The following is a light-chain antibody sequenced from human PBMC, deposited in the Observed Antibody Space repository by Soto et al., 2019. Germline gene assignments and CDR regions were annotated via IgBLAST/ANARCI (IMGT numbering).Light chain of an antibody. J-gene: IGKJ1*01. V-gene: IGKV1-39*01. CDR1: QSISSF. CDR3: QQSFITPRT. Sequence: DLQMTQSPSSLSASVGDRVMITCRPSQSISSFLNWYQQKPGKSPSLLIHGATRLQSGVPPRFRGGGSGTEFTLTITSLQPEDFATYYCQQSFITPRTFGQGTRVEIK. CDR2: GAT.